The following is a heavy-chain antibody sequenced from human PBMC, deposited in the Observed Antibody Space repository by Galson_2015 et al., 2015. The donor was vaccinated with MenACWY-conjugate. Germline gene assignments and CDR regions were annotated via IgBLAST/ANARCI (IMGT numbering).Heavy chain of an antibody. CDR3: ARLPRGITFVVVAP. CDR2: IYYSGST. D-gene: IGHD3-22*01. V-gene: IGHV4-39*01. J-gene: IGHJ5*02. Sequence: SETLSLTCAVSGGSIHSANYFWGWIRQPPGEGLEWIGSIYYSGSTYYNPSLESRVTMSVDTSKNQFSLNLSSVTAADTAVYYCARLPRGITFVVVAPWGQGTLVTVSS. CDR1: GGSIHSANYF.